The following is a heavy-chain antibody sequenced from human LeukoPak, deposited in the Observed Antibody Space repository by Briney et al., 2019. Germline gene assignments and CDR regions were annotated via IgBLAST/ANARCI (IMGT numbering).Heavy chain of an antibody. Sequence: GASVKVSCKAFGYTFTSNALGWVRQAPGQGLEWMGWVNTNTGNPTYVQGFTGRFVFSLYTSVSTAYLQISSLKAEDTAVYYCARDYTLTLGTTTYFQHWGQGTLVSVSS. V-gene: IGHV7-4-1*02. J-gene: IGHJ1*01. CDR2: VNTNTGNP. CDR1: GYTFTSNA. D-gene: IGHD1-7*01. CDR3: ARDYTLTLGTTTYFQH.